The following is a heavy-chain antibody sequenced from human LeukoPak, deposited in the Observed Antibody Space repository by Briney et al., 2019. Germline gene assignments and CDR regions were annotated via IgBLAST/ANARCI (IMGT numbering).Heavy chain of an antibody. J-gene: IGHJ6*02. V-gene: IGHV4-34*01. CDR1: GGSFSGYY. CDR2: INHSGST. CDR3: ASSEAVYYGSGSYYWYYYGMDV. Sequence: PSETLSLTCAVYGGSFSGYYWSWIRQPPGKGLEWIGEINHSGSTNYNPSLKSRVTISVDTSKNQFSLKLSSVTAADTAVCYCASSEAVYYGSGSYYWYYYGMDVWGQGTTVTVSS. D-gene: IGHD3-10*01.